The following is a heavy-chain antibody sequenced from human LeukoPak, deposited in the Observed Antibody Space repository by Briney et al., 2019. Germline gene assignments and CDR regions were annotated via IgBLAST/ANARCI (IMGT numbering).Heavy chain of an antibody. V-gene: IGHV4-59*01. CDR2: IYYSGST. CDR3: AREVYSSGWYFYGMDV. Sequence: PSETLSLTCTVSGGSISSYYRSWIRQPPGKGLEWIGYIYYSGSTNYNPSLKSRVTISVDTSKNQFSLKLSSVTAADTAVYYCAREVYSSGWYFYGMDVWGQGTTVTVSS. D-gene: IGHD6-19*01. CDR1: GGSISSYY. J-gene: IGHJ6*02.